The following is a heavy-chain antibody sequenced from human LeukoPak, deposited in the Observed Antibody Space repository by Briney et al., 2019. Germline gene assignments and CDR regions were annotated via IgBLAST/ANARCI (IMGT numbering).Heavy chain of an antibody. J-gene: IGHJ4*02. Sequence: GGSLRLSCTASGFTFSSYSMNWVRQAPGKGLEWVSSISSSSSYLYYADSVKGRFTISRDNAKNSLYLQMNSLRAEDTAVYYCARVGRKDTAMAPLFRDPMIVADYWGQGTLVTVSS. V-gene: IGHV3-21*01. CDR3: ARVGRKDTAMAPLFRDPMIVADY. D-gene: IGHD5-18*01. CDR1: GFTFSSYS. CDR2: ISSSSSYL.